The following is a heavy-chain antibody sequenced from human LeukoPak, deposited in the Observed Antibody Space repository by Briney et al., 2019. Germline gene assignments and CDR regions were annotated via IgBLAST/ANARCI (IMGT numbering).Heavy chain of an antibody. D-gene: IGHD4-23*01. V-gene: IGHV4-31*03. Sequence: SETLSLTCTVSGGSVSSGGYYWSWIRQHPGKGLEWIGYIYYSGSTYYNPSLKSRVTISVDTSKNQFSLKLSSVTAADTAVYYCAREPVTNTGGAFDIWGQGTMVTVSS. J-gene: IGHJ3*02. CDR1: GGSVSSGGYY. CDR2: IYYSGST. CDR3: AREPVTNTGGAFDI.